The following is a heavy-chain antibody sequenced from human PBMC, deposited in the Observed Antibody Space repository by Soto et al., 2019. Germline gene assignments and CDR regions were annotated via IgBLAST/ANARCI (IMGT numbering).Heavy chain of an antibody. CDR3: ARAQGSSGWFDP. CDR2: VHYSGST. CDR1: GDSISVGGYY. V-gene: IGHV4-31*03. D-gene: IGHD6-13*01. J-gene: IGHJ5*02. Sequence: SDTLSLTCTVSGDSISVGGYYWSWIRHHPGKGLEWIGHVHYSGSTYYNPSLKSRVTISVDTSKNQFSLKLSSVTAADTAVYKCARAQGSSGWFDPWGQGTPVTVSS.